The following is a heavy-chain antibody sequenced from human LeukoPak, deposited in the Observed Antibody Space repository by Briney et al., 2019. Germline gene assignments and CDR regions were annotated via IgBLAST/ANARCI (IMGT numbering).Heavy chain of an antibody. CDR3: ARISRAAAP. J-gene: IGHJ5*02. D-gene: IGHD2-2*01. Sequence: SETLSLTCTVSGGSISSSSYYWGWIRQPPGKGLEWIGSIYYSGSTYYNPSLKSRVTISVDTSKNQFSLKLSSVTAADTAVYYCARISRAAAPWGQGTLVTVSS. V-gene: IGHV4-39*01. CDR2: IYYSGST. CDR1: GGSISSSSYY.